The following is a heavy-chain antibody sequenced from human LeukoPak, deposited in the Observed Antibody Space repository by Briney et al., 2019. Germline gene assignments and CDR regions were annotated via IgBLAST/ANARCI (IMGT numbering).Heavy chain of an antibody. CDR2: ISYDGSNK. Sequence: GGSLRLSCAASGFTFSSYGMHWVRQAPGKGLEWVAVISYDGSNKYYADSVKGRFTISRDNSKNTLYLQMNSLRAEDTAVYYCAKSHHYCSGGSCPLDYWGQGTLVTVSS. CDR1: GFTFSSYG. V-gene: IGHV3-30*18. J-gene: IGHJ4*02. CDR3: AKSHHYCSGGSCPLDY. D-gene: IGHD2-15*01.